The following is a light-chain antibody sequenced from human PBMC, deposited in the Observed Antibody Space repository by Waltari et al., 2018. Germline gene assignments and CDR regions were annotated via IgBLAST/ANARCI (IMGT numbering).Light chain of an antibody. Sequence: QSALTQPASVSGPPGQSITIPCTGSSSDVGGHAFVSWYQQHPGKAPRLIIYDVSHRPSGVSDRFSGSKSGNTASLTISGLQADDEADYYCCSYSTTHTFVFGSGANVSIL. CDR2: DVS. CDR3: CSYSTTHTFV. CDR1: SSDVGGHAF. J-gene: IGLJ1*01. V-gene: IGLV2-14*03.